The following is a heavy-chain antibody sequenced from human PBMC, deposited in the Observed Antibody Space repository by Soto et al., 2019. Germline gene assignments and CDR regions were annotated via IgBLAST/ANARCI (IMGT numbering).Heavy chain of an antibody. CDR2: ISYDGDNK. Sequence: QVQLLKPGGAGVHPGRPRGPSCAPPGSPFSSKALNWAPQAPGKGLEWVAVISYDGDNKYIAESVKGRFTISRDNSKNTVSLQMNSLRAEDTAMYFCARGTTTSAFSAMDVWGQGTTVTVSS. CDR3: ARGTTTSAFSAMDV. D-gene: IGHD1-1*01. J-gene: IGHJ6*02. CDR1: GSPFSSKA. V-gene: IGHV3-30-3*01.